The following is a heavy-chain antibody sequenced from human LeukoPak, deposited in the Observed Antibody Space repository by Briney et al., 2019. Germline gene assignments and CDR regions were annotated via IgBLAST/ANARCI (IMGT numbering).Heavy chain of an antibody. CDR3: AKDVYYDFWSGYSLTGYFDY. V-gene: IGHV3-23*01. D-gene: IGHD3-3*01. CDR1: GFTFSSYA. J-gene: IGHJ4*02. Sequence: PGGSLRLSCAASGFTFSSYAMSWVRQAPGKGLEWVSAISGSGGSTYYADSVKGRFTISRDNSKNTLYLQMNSLRAEDTAVYYCAKDVYYDFWSGYSLTGYFDYWGQGTLVTVSS. CDR2: ISGSGGST.